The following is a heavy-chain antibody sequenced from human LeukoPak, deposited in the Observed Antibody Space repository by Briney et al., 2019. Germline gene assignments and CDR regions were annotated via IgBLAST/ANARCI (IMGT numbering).Heavy chain of an antibody. CDR3: LGRGNGYDY. Sequence: GGSLRLSCTASGFTVSSTYMSWVRQAPGKGLEWVSIVYSAGYTYYADSVKGRFTLSRDNSKNTLYLQMNSLRAEDTAVYYCLGRGNGYDYWGQGTLVTVSS. J-gene: IGHJ4*02. V-gene: IGHV3-53*01. CDR2: VYSAGYT. D-gene: IGHD5-18*01. CDR1: GFTVSSTY.